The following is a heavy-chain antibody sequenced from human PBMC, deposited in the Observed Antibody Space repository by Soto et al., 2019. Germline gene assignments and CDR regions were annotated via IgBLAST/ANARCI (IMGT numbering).Heavy chain of an antibody. CDR2: IYHSGST. CDR1: GVAISSGSYS. V-gene: IGHV4-30-2*01. J-gene: IGHJ5*02. Sequence: QLQLQESGSGLVKPSPTLSLTCAVSGVAISSGSYSWTSVRQPPGKGLEWIGDIYHSGSTSYHPALKSGSAIAGDRHKSQFSLKPSTVNAADTAVYCCARAPSPCGQGTLVTVSS. CDR3: ARAPSP.